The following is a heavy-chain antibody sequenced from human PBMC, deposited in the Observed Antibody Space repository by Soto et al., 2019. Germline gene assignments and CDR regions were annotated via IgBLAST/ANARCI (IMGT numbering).Heavy chain of an antibody. V-gene: IGHV4-31*03. CDR3: ATIFGVAPSHGMDV. CDR1: GGSISSGGYY. Sequence: QVQLQESGPGLVKPSQTLSLTCTVSGGSISSGGYYWSWIRQHPGKGLEWLGYIYYSGSTYYNPSLKSRVTISVDTSKNQFSLKLSSVTAADTAVYYCATIFGVAPSHGMDVWGQGTTVTVSS. J-gene: IGHJ6*02. D-gene: IGHD3-3*01. CDR2: IYYSGST.